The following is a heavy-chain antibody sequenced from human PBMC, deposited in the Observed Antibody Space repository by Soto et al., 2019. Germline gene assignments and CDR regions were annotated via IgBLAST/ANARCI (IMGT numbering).Heavy chain of an antibody. J-gene: IGHJ4*02. CDR1: GFTFSNYG. V-gene: IGHV3-30*18. CDR2: ISYDGSNK. CDR3: AKSPRHCVSISCYFDY. Sequence: GGSLRLSCAASGFTFSNYGMHWVRQAPGKGLEWVALISYDGSNKYYADSVKGRFTISRDNSKNTLYLQVNSLRAEDTAVYYCAKSPRHCVSISCYFDYWGQGTLVTVSS. D-gene: IGHD2-2*01.